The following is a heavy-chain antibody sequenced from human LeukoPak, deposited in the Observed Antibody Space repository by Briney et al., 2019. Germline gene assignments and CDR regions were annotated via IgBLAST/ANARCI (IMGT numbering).Heavy chain of an antibody. Sequence: GGSLRLSCAASGFTFSSYSMNWVRQAPGKGLEWVSSTSSSGSYIYYADSVKGRFTISRDNAKNALYLQMNSLRAEDTAAYYCARGGSSGWSHFDYWGQGTLVTVSS. CDR2: TSSSGSYI. CDR1: GFTFSSYS. V-gene: IGHV3-21*01. CDR3: ARGGSSGWSHFDY. J-gene: IGHJ4*02. D-gene: IGHD6-19*01.